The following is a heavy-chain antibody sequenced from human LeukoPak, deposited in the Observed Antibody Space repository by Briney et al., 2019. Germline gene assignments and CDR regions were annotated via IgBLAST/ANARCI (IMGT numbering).Heavy chain of an antibody. CDR3: AKGRGPAATHPDY. V-gene: IGHV3-23*01. CDR2: IFVSDGGT. Sequence: AGGSLRLSCAASGFSFSSYSMSWVRQAPGKGLEWVSAIFVSDGGTFYADSVKGRFTISRDTSKNTLYLQMNSLRAEDTAVYYCAKGRGPAATHPDYWGQGILVTVSS. J-gene: IGHJ4*02. D-gene: IGHD6-25*01. CDR1: GFSFSSYS.